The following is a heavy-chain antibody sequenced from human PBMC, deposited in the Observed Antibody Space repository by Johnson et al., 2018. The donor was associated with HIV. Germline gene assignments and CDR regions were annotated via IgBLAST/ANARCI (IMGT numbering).Heavy chain of an antibody. CDR2: ISGSGGST. V-gene: IGHV3-23*04. CDR3: ARDDIRDGKSFDI. CDR1: GFTFSSYA. J-gene: IGHJ3*02. Sequence: VQLVESGGGVVQPGGSLRLSCAASGFTFSSYAMSWVRQAPGKGLEWVSAISGSGGSTYYAASVKGRFTIPRDNSKNTLYLQMNSLRAEDTAVYYCARDDIRDGKSFDIWGQGTMVTVSS.